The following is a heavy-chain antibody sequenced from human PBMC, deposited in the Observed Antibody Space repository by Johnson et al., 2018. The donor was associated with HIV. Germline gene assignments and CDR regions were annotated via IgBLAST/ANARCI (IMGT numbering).Heavy chain of an antibody. D-gene: IGHD6-19*01. V-gene: IGHV3-11*04. CDR3: AKDDNLGVWYSDAFDV. Sequence: QVQLVESGGGLVKPGGSLRLSCAASGFTFSDYYMNWIRQAPGKGLEWVSYISSSGSTIYYADSVKGRFTISRDNAKNSLYLQMKSLRPEDTSIYYCAKDDNLGVWYSDAFDVWGQGTVVTVSS. CDR1: GFTFSDYY. J-gene: IGHJ3*01. CDR2: ISSSGSTI.